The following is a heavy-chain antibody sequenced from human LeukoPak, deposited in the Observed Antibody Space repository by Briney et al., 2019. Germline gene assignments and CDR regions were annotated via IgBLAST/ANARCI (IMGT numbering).Heavy chain of an antibody. Sequence: GGSLRLSCAASGFTLSIYTMNWVRQAPGKGLEWVSYMSTSGSISYADSVKGRFTISRDKAKNSLYLQMNSLRDEDTAVYYCARMIDYNYGYAFDYWGQGTLVTVSS. CDR2: MSTSGSI. D-gene: IGHD5-18*01. CDR1: GFTLSIYT. V-gene: IGHV3-48*02. J-gene: IGHJ4*02. CDR3: ARMIDYNYGYAFDY.